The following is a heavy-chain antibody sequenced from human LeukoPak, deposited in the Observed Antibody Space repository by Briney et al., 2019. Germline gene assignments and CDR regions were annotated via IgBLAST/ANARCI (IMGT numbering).Heavy chain of an antibody. Sequence: SETLSLTCTVSGGSISSSSYYWSWIRQPPGKGLEWIGYIYYSGSTNYNPSLKSRVTISVDTSKNQFSLKLSSVTAADTAVYYCARSPYYYDSSGYSPGDYWGQGTLVTVSS. CDR1: GGSISSSSYY. D-gene: IGHD3-22*01. J-gene: IGHJ4*02. CDR3: ARSPYYYDSSGYSPGDY. CDR2: IYYSGST. V-gene: IGHV4-61*01.